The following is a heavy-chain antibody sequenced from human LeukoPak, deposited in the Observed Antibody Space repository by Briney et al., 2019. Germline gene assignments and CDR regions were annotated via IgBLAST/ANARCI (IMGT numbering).Heavy chain of an antibody. V-gene: IGHV1-69*13. D-gene: IGHD7-27*01. J-gene: IGHJ6*03. CDR1: GGTFSSYA. CDR3: ARGLLTRAERPRYYYYMDV. CDR2: IIPIFGTA. Sequence: ASVKVSCKASGGTFSSYAISWVRQAPGQGLEWMGGIIPIFGTANYAQKFQGRVTITADESTSTAYMALSSLISEDTAVYYCARGLLTRAERPRYYYYMDVWGKGTTVTVSS.